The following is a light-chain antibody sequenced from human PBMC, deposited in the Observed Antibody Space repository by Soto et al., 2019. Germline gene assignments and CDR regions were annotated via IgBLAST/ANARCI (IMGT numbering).Light chain of an antibody. CDR3: CSYGGSNNMI. CDR2: EVN. V-gene: IGLV2-8*01. CDR1: SSDIGGYNY. Sequence: QSALTQPPSASGSPGQSVSISCTGTSSDIGGYNYVSWYQQHPGKAPKLIIYEVNKRPSGVPDRVSGSKSGNTASLTVPGLQAEDEADYYCCSYGGSNNMIFGGGTKLTVL. J-gene: IGLJ2*01.